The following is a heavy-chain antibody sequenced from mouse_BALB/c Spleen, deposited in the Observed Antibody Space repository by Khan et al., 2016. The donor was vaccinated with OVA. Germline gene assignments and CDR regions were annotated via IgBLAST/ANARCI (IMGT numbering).Heavy chain of an antibody. Sequence: QVQLKESGAELARPGASVKISCKASGYTFTTYTIHWVKQRPGQGLEWIGYIIPSNDYTNYNQKFKDRVTLTADKSSSTAYMQLSSLTSEDSAVYSCARGGAYSRSDGLFAYWGQGTPVTVSA. J-gene: IGHJ3*01. D-gene: IGHD2-14*01. CDR2: IIPSNDYT. CDR1: GYTFTTYT. V-gene: IGHV1-4*01. CDR3: ARGGAYSRSDGLFAY.